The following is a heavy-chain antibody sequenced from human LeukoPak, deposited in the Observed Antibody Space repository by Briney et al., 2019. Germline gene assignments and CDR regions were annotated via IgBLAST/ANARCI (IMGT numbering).Heavy chain of an antibody. V-gene: IGHV3-23*01. CDR2: ISGSGGST. CDR3: AKISSSWYFLNY. Sequence: GGSLRLSCAASGFTFGSYALGWVRQAPGKGLEWVSAISGSGGSTYYADSVKGRFTISRDNSKNTLYLQMNSLRAEDTAVYYCAKISSSWYFLNYWGQGTLVTVSS. CDR1: GFTFGSYA. D-gene: IGHD6-13*01. J-gene: IGHJ4*02.